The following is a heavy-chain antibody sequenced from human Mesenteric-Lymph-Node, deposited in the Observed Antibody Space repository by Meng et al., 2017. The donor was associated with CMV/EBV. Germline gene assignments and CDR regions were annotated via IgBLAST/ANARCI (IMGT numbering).Heavy chain of an antibody. Sequence: GESLKISCATSGFSFGDYVINWARQAPGKGLEWVGFIRSKAYGGTEYAASVKGRFTISRDDSRSIAYLQMNSLKTEDTAVYYCSKDDSSGSSYYFDSWGQGTLVTVSS. J-gene: IGHJ4*02. D-gene: IGHD3-22*01. CDR1: GFSFGDYV. V-gene: IGHV3-49*04. CDR3: SKDDSSGSSYYFDS. CDR2: IRSKAYGGT.